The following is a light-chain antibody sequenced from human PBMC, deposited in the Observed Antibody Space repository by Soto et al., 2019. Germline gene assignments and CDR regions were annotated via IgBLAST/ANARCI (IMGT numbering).Light chain of an antibody. V-gene: IGKV1-9*01. Sequence: IQLTQSPSSLSASVGDRVTITCRASQGINSHLAWYQQKPGKAPNLLIYGASTLQSGVPSRFSGSESGTDFTLTISSLQPEDFGTYYCQHLNGYPITFGPGTKVDIK. CDR1: QGINSH. J-gene: IGKJ3*01. CDR3: QHLNGYPIT. CDR2: GAS.